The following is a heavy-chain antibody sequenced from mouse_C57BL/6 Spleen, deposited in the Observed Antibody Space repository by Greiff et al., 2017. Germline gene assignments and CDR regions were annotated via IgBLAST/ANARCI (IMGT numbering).Heavy chain of an antibody. CDR3: ASGGYLYAMDY. CDR1: GYAFSSSW. D-gene: IGHD1-1*02. J-gene: IGHJ4*01. Sequence: VKLQESGPELVKPGASVKISCKASGYAFSSSWMNWVKQRPGKGLEWIGRIYPGDGDTNYNGKFKGKATLTADKSSSTAYMQLSSLTSEDSAVYFCASGGYLYAMDYWGQGTSVTVSS. V-gene: IGHV1-82*01. CDR2: IYPGDGDT.